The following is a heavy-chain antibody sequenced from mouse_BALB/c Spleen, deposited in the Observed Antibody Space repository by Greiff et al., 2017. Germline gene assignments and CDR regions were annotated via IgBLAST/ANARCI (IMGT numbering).Heavy chain of an antibody. J-gene: IGHJ2*01. CDR3: NAPYGNYGY. V-gene: IGHV14-4*02. CDR2: IDPENGDT. D-gene: IGHD2-1*01. CDR1: GFNIKDFY. Sequence: EVQLQQSGAELVRSGASVKLSCTASGFNIKDFYMHWVKQRPEQGLVWIGWIDPENGDTEYAPKFQGKVTMTADTSSNTAYLQLSSLTSEDAAVYYCNAPYGNYGYWGQGTTLTVSS.